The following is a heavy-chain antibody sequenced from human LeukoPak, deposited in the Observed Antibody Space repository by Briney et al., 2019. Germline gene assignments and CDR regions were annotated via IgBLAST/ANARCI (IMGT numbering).Heavy chain of an antibody. CDR3: AKPHTRSYYYDKTGSNWFDP. CDR1: GFTFTNFP. D-gene: IGHD3-22*01. Sequence: GGSLRLSCAASGFTFTNFPMNWVRQAPGKGLAWVSSISGTGDNTYYADSVKGRFTISRDNSKNTLFLQMHSLRTEDTSIYSSAKPHTRSYYYDKTGSNWFDPWGQGTLVTVSS. V-gene: IGHV3-23*01. CDR2: ISGTGDNT. J-gene: IGHJ5*02.